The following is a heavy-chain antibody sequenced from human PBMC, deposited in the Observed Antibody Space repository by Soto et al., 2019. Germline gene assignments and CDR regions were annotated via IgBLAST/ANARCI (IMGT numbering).Heavy chain of an antibody. CDR3: AKDPEKQWLGSFDY. CDR1: SGSIRSSNW. CDR2: IFHNGNT. Sequence: SETLSLTCAVSSGSIRSSNWWSWVRQSPGKGLEWIGEIFHNGNTYYNPSLNSRVTISVDTSKNQFSLNLRSVTAADTAVYYCAKDPEKQWLGSFDYWGQGTLVTVSS. D-gene: IGHD6-19*01. J-gene: IGHJ4*02. V-gene: IGHV4-4*02.